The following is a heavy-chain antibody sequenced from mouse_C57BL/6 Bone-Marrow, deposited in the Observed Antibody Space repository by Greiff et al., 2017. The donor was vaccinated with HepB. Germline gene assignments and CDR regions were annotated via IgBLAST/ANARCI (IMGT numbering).Heavy chain of an antibody. CDR3: TFYYGSSYWYFDV. J-gene: IGHJ1*03. Sequence: VHVKQSGAELVRPGASVKLSCTASGFNIKDDYMHWVKQRPEQGLEWIGWIDPENGDTEYASKFQGKATITADTSSNTAYLQLSSLTSEDTAVYYCTFYYGSSYWYFDVWGTGTTVTV. CDR1: GFNIKDDY. CDR2: IDPENGDT. D-gene: IGHD1-1*01. V-gene: IGHV14-4*01.